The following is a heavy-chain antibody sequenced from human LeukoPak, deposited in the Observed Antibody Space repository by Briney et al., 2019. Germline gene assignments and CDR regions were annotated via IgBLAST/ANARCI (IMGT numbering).Heavy chain of an antibody. Sequence: HTGGSLRLSCAVSGLTLSNVWMNWVHQAPGKGLEWVSAISGSGGSTYYADSVKGRFTISRDNSKNTLYLQMNSLRAEDTAVYYCAKGRQQLAYFDYWGQGTLVTVSS. CDR1: GLTLSNVW. CDR2: ISGSGGST. D-gene: IGHD6-13*01. J-gene: IGHJ4*02. CDR3: AKGRQQLAYFDY. V-gene: IGHV3-23*01.